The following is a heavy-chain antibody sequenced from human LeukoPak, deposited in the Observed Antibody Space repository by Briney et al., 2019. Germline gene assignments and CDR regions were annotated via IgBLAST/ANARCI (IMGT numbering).Heavy chain of an antibody. CDR1: GGSISSSRYY. J-gene: IGHJ4*02. CDR3: ARLRYSGGNPFDY. V-gene: IGHV4-39*01. CDR2: VSYSGTT. Sequence: SETLSLTCTVSGGSISSSRYYWVWVRQPPGEGLEWIGSVSYSGTTYYKSSLKSRVTMSADTSRNQFSLRLTSVTAADTAVYYCARLRYSGGNPFDYWGPGTLVTVSS. D-gene: IGHD3-16*01.